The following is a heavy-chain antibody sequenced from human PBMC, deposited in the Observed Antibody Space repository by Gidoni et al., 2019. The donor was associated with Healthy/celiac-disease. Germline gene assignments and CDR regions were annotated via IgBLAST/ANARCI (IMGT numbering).Heavy chain of an antibody. CDR3: ARLGSGGKLDY. V-gene: IGHV4-39*01. CDR2: IYYSRST. CDR1: GGSISSSSYY. Sequence: QLQLQESGPGLVKPSETLSLTCTVSGGSISSSSYYWGWIRQPPGKGLEWIGSIYYSRSTYYNPSLKSRVTISVDTSKNQFSLKLSSVTAADTAVYYCARLGSGGKLDYWGQGTLVTVSS. D-gene: IGHD2-15*01. J-gene: IGHJ4*02.